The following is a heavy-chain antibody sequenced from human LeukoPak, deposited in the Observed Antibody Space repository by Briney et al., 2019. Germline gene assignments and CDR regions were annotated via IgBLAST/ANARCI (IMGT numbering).Heavy chain of an antibody. V-gene: IGHV3-30*18. CDR1: GFTFSSYG. Sequence: QPGRSLRLSCAASGFTFSSYGMHWVRQAPGKGLEWVAVISYDGSNKYYADSVKGRFTISRDNSKNTLYLQMNSLRAEDTAVYYCAKATGRYYYYGIDVWGQGTTVTVSS. J-gene: IGHJ6*02. CDR3: AKATGRYYYYGIDV. D-gene: IGHD1-1*01. CDR2: ISYDGSNK.